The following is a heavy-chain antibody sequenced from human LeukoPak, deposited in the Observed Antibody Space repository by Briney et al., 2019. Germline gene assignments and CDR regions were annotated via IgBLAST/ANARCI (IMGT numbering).Heavy chain of an antibody. CDR1: GFTFSSYW. V-gene: IGHV3-7*03. Sequence: GGSLRLSCAASGFTFSSYWMNWDRQAPGKGLEWVASINHNGNVNYYVDSVKGRFTIPRDNAKNSLYLQMSNLRAEDTAVYFCARGGGLDVWGQGATVTVS. CDR2: INHNGNVN. CDR3: ARGGGLDV. D-gene: IGHD3-16*01. J-gene: IGHJ6*02.